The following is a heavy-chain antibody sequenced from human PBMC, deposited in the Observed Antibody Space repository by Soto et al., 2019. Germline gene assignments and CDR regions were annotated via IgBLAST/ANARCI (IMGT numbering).Heavy chain of an antibody. CDR1: GGTFSSYA. D-gene: IGHD6-19*01. J-gene: IGHJ4*02. CDR3: ARVYSSGWYYDY. CDR2: IIPIFGTA. V-gene: IGHV1-69*01. Sequence: QVQLVQSGAEVKKPGSSVKVSCKASGGTFSSYAISWVRQAPEQGLEWMGGIIPIFGTANYAQKFQGRVTITADESTSTADMELSSLRSEDTAVYYCARVYSSGWYYDYWGQGTLVTVSS.